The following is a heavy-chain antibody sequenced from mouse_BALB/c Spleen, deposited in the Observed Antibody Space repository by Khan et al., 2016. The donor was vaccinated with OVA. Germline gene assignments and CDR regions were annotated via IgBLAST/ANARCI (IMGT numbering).Heavy chain of an antibody. J-gene: IGHJ4*01. Sequence: QIQLVQSGPELKKPGETVKISCKASGYTFTNYGMNWVKQSPGKAFKWMGWINTYTGEPTYADDFKGRFAFSLETSATTAYLQINNLKNEDTATDFCARPPYFSYTLDYWGQGTSVTVSS. D-gene: IGHD2-10*01. CDR1: GYTFTNYG. CDR2: INTYTGEP. V-gene: IGHV9-3-1*01. CDR3: ARPPYFSYTLDY.